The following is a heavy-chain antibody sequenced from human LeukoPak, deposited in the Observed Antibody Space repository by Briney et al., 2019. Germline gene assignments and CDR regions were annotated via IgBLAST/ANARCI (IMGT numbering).Heavy chain of an antibody. J-gene: IGHJ6*03. V-gene: IGHV3-53*01. D-gene: IGHD3-10*01. CDR2: IYSGGST. CDR3: ASGSGSYRTPYYYMDV. Sequence: GGSLRLSCAASGFTVSSNYMSWVRQAPGKGLEWVSVIYSGGSTHYADSVKGRFTISRDNSKNTLYLQMNSLRAEDTAVYYCASGSGSYRTPYYYMDVWGTGTTVTVSS. CDR1: GFTVSSNY.